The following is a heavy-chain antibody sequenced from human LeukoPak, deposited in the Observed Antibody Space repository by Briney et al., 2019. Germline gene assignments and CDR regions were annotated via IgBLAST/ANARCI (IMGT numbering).Heavy chain of an antibody. CDR1: GFIINNYA. J-gene: IGHJ4*02. Sequence: GGSLRLSCAASGFIINNYAINWVRQAPGKGLEWVSAIGGSDGNTYYADSVKGRFTISRDNSMNTLYLQMDSLRPEDTAIYYCARDEGGSYFRDFWGQGTLVTVSS. D-gene: IGHD1-26*01. CDR3: ARDEGGSYFRDF. V-gene: IGHV3-23*01. CDR2: IGGSDGNT.